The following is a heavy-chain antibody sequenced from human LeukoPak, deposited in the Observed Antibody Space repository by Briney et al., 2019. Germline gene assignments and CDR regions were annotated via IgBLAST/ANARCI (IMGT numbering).Heavy chain of an antibody. Sequence: PGGSLRLSCAASGFTFSSYAMSWVRQAPGKGREGGCAISGSGGSTYYADSVKGRFTISRDNSKNTLYLHMNSLRAEDTAAYYSAKDVGASWELPDAFDIWGQGTMVTVSS. CDR2: ISGSGGST. CDR3: AKDVGASWELPDAFDI. CDR1: GFTFSSYA. V-gene: IGHV3-23*01. J-gene: IGHJ3*02. D-gene: IGHD1-26*01.